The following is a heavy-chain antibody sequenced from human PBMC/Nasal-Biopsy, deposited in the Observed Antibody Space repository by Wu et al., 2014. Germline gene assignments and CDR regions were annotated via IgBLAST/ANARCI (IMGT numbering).Heavy chain of an antibody. Sequence: TLSLTCVVSGDSVSSSNLWSWVRQPQGRAGVDWEVYHSGSTTYNPSLKSRVTISVDKSKNQFSLSLSSVTAADTAIYYCARTAYSSSWENYFDYWGQGTVVTVSS. CDR1: GDSVSSSNL. CDR3: ARTAYSSSWENYFDY. D-gene: IGHD6-13*01. CDR2: VYHSGST. J-gene: IGHJ4*02. V-gene: IGHV4-4*02.